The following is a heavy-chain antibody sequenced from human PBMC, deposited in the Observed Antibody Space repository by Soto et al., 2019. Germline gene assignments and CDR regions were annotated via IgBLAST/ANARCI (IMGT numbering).Heavy chain of an antibody. D-gene: IGHD3-10*01. CDR3: ARVGGFGATTNYH. V-gene: IGHV4-30-4*01. CDR2: IYYSGST. J-gene: IGHJ4*02. CDR1: GGSISSGDYY. Sequence: QVQLQESGPGLVKPSQTLSLTCTVSGGSISSGDYYWSWIRQPPGKGLEWIGYIYYSGSTYYNPSLKRRVNISVDTSQNPFPLKLSFVTAADTAVDLRARVGGFGATTNYHRGQGTLVTVSS.